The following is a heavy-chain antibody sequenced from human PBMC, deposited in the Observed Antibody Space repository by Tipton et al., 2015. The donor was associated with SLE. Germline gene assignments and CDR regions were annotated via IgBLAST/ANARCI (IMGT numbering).Heavy chain of an antibody. Sequence: TLSLTCTVSGGSISSYYWSWIRQPPGKGLQWIGYIYYSGSTNYNPSLKSRVTISVDTSKKQFSLKLSSVTAADTAVYYCARDARYSSRRDFDSWGQGTLVTVSS. CDR1: GGSISSYY. J-gene: IGHJ4*02. CDR2: IYYSGST. V-gene: IGHV4-59*01. CDR3: ARDARYSSRRDFDS. D-gene: IGHD6-13*01.